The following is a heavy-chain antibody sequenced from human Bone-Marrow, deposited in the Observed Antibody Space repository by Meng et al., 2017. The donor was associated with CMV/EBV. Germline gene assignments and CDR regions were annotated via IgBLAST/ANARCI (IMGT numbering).Heavy chain of an antibody. D-gene: IGHD3-22*01. J-gene: IGHJ5*02. CDR3: ARDGAVYYDSSGYYYLFDP. CDR2: IIPIFGTA. V-gene: IGHV1-69*01. Sequence: QVQLVQSGAGVKKPGPSVKVSCQASGGTFSSYAISWVRQAPGQGLEWMGGIIPIFGTANYAQKFQGRVTITADESTSTAYMELSSLRSEDTAVYYCARDGAVYYDSSGYYYLFDPWGQGTLVTVSS. CDR1: GGTFSSYA.